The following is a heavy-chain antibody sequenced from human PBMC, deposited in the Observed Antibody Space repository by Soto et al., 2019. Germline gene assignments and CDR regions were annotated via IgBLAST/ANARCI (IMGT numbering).Heavy chain of an antibody. CDR2: ISSNGGST. CDR3: ARDQLLVWYLGKKDYHYSRMDV. D-gene: IGHD6-13*01. J-gene: IGHJ6*04. Sequence: EVQLVESGGGLVQPGGSLRLSCAASGFTFSSYAMHWVRQAPGKGLEYVSGISSNGGSTYYAKSVKGRFTISRDNSKNTMYLQMGSLRAEDLAVYHCARDQLLVWYLGKKDYHYSRMDVWGKGTTVTVSS. CDR1: GFTFSSYA. V-gene: IGHV3-64*01.